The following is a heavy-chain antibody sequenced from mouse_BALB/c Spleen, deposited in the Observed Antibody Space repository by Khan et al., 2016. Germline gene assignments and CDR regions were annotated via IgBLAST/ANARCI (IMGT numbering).Heavy chain of an antibody. D-gene: IGHD2-1*01. CDR1: DYTFTSYW. J-gene: IGHJ4*01. V-gene: IGHV1-7*01. CDR2: INPNTGYA. CDR3: AYGNYPYYYAMDY. Sequence: QVQLKESGAELAKPGASVKMSCKASDYTFTSYWMHWVKQRPGQGLEWIGYINPNTGYAAYNQKFQDKATLTADKSSNTAYMEMNSLTSEDSAVYYCAYGNYPYYYAMDYWGQGTSGTVSS.